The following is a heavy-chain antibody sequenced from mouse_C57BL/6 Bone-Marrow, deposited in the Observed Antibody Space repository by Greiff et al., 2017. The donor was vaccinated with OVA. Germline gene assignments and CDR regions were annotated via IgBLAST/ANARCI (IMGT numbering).Heavy chain of an antibody. D-gene: IGHD2-5*01. J-gene: IGHJ3*01. CDR3: ARRDSNYGWFAY. CDR1: GYSITSGYY. CDR2: ISYDGSN. Sequence: VQLKESGPGLVKPSQSLSLTCSVTGYSITSGYYWNWIRQFPGNKLEWMGYISYDGSNNYNPSLKNRISITRDTSKNQIFLKLNSVTTEDTATYYCARRDSNYGWFAYWGQGTLVTVSA. V-gene: IGHV3-6*01.